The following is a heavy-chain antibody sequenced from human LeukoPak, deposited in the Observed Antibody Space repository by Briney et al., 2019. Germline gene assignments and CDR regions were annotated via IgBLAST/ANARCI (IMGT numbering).Heavy chain of an antibody. V-gene: IGHV3-23*01. CDR1: GFTFSSYA. J-gene: IGHJ4*02. Sequence: PGGSLRLSCAASGFTFSSYAMSWVRQAPGKGLEWVSAISGSGGSTYYADSVKGRFTISRDNSKNTLYLQTNSLRAEDTAVYYCAKGSCSGGSCYVDYWGQGTLVTVSS. CDR3: AKGSCSGGSCYVDY. D-gene: IGHD2-15*01. CDR2: ISGSGGST.